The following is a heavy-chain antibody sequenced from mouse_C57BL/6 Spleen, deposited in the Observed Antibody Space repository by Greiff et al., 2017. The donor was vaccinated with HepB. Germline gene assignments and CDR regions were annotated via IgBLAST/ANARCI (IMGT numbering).Heavy chain of an antibody. Sequence: LVESGAELVRPGTSVKMSCKASGYTFTNYWIGWAKQRPGHGLEWIGDIYPGGGYTNYNEKFKGKATLTADKSSSTAYMQFSSLTSEDSAIYYCARIHYYGSSSLYAMDYWGQGTSVTVSS. CDR3: ARIHYYGSSSLYAMDY. CDR2: IYPGGGYT. CDR1: GYTFTNYW. D-gene: IGHD1-1*01. V-gene: IGHV1-63*01. J-gene: IGHJ4*01.